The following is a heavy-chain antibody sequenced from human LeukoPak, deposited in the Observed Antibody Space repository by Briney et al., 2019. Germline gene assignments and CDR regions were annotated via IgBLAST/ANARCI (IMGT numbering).Heavy chain of an antibody. J-gene: IGHJ3*02. CDR3: ARHGGSGSPYAFDI. D-gene: IGHD1-26*01. CDR1: GGSISSYY. CDR2: IYYSGST. V-gene: IGHV4-59*08. Sequence: KPSETLSLTCTVSGGSISSYYWSWIRQPPGKGLEWIGYIYYSGSTNYNPSLKSRVTISVDTSKNQFSLKLSSVTAAGTAVYYCARHGGSGSPYAFDIWGQGTMVTVSS.